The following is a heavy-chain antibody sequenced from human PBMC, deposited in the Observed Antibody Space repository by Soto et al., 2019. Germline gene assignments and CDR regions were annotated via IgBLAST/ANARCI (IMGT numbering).Heavy chain of an antibody. CDR3: ARHCIVVVPAATSSRIDYYYYGMDV. CDR1: GYSFTSYW. V-gene: IGHV5-10-1*03. D-gene: IGHD2-2*01. CDR2: IDPSDSYT. Sequence: EVQLVQSGAEVKKPGESLRISCKGSGYSFTSYWISWVRQMPGKGLEWMGRIDPSDSYTNYSPSFQGHVTISADKSISTAYLQWSSLKASDTAMYYCARHCIVVVPAATSSRIDYYYYGMDVWGQGTTVTVSS. J-gene: IGHJ6*02.